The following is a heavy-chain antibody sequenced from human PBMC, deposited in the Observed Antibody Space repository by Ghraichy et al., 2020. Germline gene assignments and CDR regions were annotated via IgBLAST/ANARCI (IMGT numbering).Heavy chain of an antibody. Sequence: SVKVSCKASGGTFSSYAISWVRQAPGQGLEWMGGIIPIFGTANYAQKFQGRVTITADESTSTAYMELSSLRSEDTAVYYCARDTAMAEYYYYGMDVWGQGTTVTVSS. J-gene: IGHJ6*02. V-gene: IGHV1-69*13. CDR2: IIPIFGTA. CDR1: GGTFSSYA. D-gene: IGHD5-18*01. CDR3: ARDTAMAEYYYYGMDV.